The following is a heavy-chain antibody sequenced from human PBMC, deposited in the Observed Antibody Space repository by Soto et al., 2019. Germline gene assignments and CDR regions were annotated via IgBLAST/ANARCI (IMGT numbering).Heavy chain of an antibody. CDR2: IFSNDEK. V-gene: IGHV2-26*01. J-gene: IGHJ6*02. D-gene: IGHD3-16*01. CDR1: GFSLTNTRMG. Sequence: QVTLKESGPVLVKPTETLTLTCTVSGFSLTNTRMGVSWIRQPPGKALEWLAHIFSNDEKSYSTSLKSRLTTTKDTSKSQVGPTMTNMDPVDTATYYWARRWDRGEHYYYDGMDVWGQGTTVTVSS. CDR3: ARRWDRGEHYYYDGMDV.